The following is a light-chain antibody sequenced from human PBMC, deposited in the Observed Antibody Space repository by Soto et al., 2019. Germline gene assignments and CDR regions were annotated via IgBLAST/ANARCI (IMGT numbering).Light chain of an antibody. V-gene: IGKV1-5*03. CDR3: QYWDNYSWT. CDR1: QSITDW. Sequence: DIQMTQSPSTPSASVGDRVTITCRASQSITDWFAWYQQKPGKAPKFLIYKASNLEGGVPSRFSGSGSGTEFTLTISSVQPDDFATYYCQYWDNYSWTFGQGTKVEIK. CDR2: KAS. J-gene: IGKJ1*01.